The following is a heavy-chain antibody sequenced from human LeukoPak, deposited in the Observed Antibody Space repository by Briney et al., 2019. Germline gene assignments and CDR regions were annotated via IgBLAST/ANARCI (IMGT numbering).Heavy chain of an antibody. J-gene: IGHJ4*02. Sequence: GSSVKVSCKASGGTFSSYAIGWVRQAPGQGLEWMGGIIPIFGTANYAQKFQGRVTITTDESTSTAYMELSSLRSEDTAVYYCAREAREASTIFDYWGQGTLVTVSS. CDR1: GGTFSSYA. CDR3: AREAREASTIFDY. V-gene: IGHV1-69*05. CDR2: IIPIFGTA. D-gene: IGHD1-1*01.